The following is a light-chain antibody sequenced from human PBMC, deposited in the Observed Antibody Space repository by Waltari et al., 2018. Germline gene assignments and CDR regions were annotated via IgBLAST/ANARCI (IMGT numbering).Light chain of an antibody. CDR2: LVS. CDR1: QSLVHSNGNTY. CDR3: LQGTHWPPHT. V-gene: IGKV2-30*02. Sequence: DVVLTQSPLSLPVTLGQSASISCRSSQSLVHSNGNTYLNWFHQRPGQSSRRLIYLVSNRDSGVPARFSGSGSDTDFTLKINRVEAEDVGIYYCLQGTHWPPHTFGQGTKVEI. J-gene: IGKJ2*01.